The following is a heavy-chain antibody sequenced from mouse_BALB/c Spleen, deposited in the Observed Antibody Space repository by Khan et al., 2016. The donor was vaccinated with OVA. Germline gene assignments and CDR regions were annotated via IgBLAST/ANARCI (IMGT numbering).Heavy chain of an antibody. CDR3: AREKAYYVSRGGFAY. J-gene: IGHJ3*01. V-gene: IGHV5-15*02. CDR2: ISNLAYSI. CDR1: GFTFSDYG. Sequence: EVELVESGGGLVQPGGSRKLSCAASGFTFSDYGMAWVRQAPGKGPDWVTCISNLAYSIYYADTLTGLFIISSENAKNILYLEMSSLRSEDTAIYYCAREKAYYVSRGGFAYWGQGTLVTVSA. D-gene: IGHD1-1*01.